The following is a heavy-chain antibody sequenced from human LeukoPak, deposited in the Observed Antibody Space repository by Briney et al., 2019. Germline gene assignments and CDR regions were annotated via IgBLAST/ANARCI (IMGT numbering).Heavy chain of an antibody. J-gene: IGHJ6*02. CDR2: IYYSGST. V-gene: IGHV4-31*03. D-gene: IGHD3/OR15-3a*01. CDR3: ARDSRGTGYYYYYGMDV. Sequence: PSETLSLTCTVSGGSISSGAYYWSWIRQHPGKGLEWIGYIYYSGSTYYNPSLQSRVTISVVTSKNQFSLKLTSVTAADTAVYYCARDSRGTGYYYYYGMDVWGQGTTVTVSS. CDR1: GGSISSGAYY.